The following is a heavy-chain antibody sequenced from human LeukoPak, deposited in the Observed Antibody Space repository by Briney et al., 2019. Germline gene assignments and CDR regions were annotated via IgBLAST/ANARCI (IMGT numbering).Heavy chain of an antibody. Sequence: SVKVSCKASGYTFTSYGISWVRQAPGQGLEWMGWIGAYNGNTNYAQKLQGRVTMTTDTSTSTAYMELRSLRSDDTAVYYCARDYGIAVAGFFSVGGFRMDVWGQGTTVTVSS. CDR1: GYTFTSYG. J-gene: IGHJ6*02. D-gene: IGHD6-19*01. CDR3: ARDYGIAVAGFFSVGGFRMDV. CDR2: IGAYNGNT. V-gene: IGHV1-18*01.